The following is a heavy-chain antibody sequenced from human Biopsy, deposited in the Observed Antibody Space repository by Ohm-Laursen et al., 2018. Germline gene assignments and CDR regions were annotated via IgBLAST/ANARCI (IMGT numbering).Heavy chain of an antibody. D-gene: IGHD6-19*01. CDR3: ARDKYRSCNYFDN. CDR1: GYTFSGYY. J-gene: IGHJ4*02. Sequence: ASVKVSCKASGYTFSGYYMHWVRQAPGQGLEWMGWINPDSGVTNYAQKFQGRVTMTRDTSISTAYMELSRLGSDDTAVYYCARDKYRSCNYFDNWGQGSLVTVSS. CDR2: INPDSGVT. V-gene: IGHV1-2*02.